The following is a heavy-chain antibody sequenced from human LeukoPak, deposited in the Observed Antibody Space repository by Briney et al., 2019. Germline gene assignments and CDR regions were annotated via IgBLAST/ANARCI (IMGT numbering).Heavy chain of an antibody. CDR2: IIPIFGTA. CDR1: GGTFSSYA. V-gene: IGHV1-69*13. D-gene: IGHD2-2*01. CDR3: ASGRYCSSTSCYLLGGDAFDI. Sequence: ASVKVSCKASGGTFSSYAISWVRQAPGQGLEWMGGIIPIFGTANYAQKFQGRVTITADESTSTAYMELSSLRSEDTAVYYCASGRYCSSTSCYLLGGDAFDIWGQGTMVTVSS. J-gene: IGHJ3*02.